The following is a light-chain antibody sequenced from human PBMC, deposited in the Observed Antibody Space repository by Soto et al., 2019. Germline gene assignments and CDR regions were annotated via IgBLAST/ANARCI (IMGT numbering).Light chain of an antibody. V-gene: IGLV4-69*01. Sequence: QLVLTQSPSASASLGASVKLTCTLSSGHSNYAIAWHQQQSEKGPRYLMKLNSDGSHSKGDGIPDRSAGSSSGAERYLTISSLQSDDEADYYCQTWGSGIVVFGGGTKLTVL. CDR2: LNSDGSH. CDR1: SGHSNYA. J-gene: IGLJ2*01. CDR3: QTWGSGIVV.